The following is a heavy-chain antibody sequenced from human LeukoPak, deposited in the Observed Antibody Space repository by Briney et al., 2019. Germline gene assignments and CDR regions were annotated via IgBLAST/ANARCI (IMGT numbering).Heavy chain of an antibody. CDR3: AKAPALTHYYDSSGPYFDY. CDR2: ISGSGGST. J-gene: IGHJ4*02. D-gene: IGHD3-22*01. Sequence: GGSLRLSCAASGFTFSSYAMSWVRQAPGKGLEWVSAISGSGGSTYYADSVKGRFTISRDNSKSTLYLLLNSLRADDTAVYYCAKAPALTHYYDSSGPYFDYWGQGALVAVSS. V-gene: IGHV3-23*01. CDR1: GFTFSSYA.